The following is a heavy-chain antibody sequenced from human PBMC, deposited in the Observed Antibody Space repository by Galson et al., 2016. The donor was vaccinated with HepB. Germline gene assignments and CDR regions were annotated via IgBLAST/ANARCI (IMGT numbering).Heavy chain of an antibody. CDR3: ARGNGRPGERGDY. CDR2: IYRDGST. Sequence: SLRLSCAASEFTVSGNYMSWVRQAPGKGLEWVSDIYRDGSTYYADSVKGRFAISRDNAKNTLYLQMTNLRAEDTAVYYCARGNGRPGERGDYWGQGTLVTVSS. D-gene: IGHD1-1*01. V-gene: IGHV3-66*01. CDR1: EFTVSGNY. J-gene: IGHJ4*02.